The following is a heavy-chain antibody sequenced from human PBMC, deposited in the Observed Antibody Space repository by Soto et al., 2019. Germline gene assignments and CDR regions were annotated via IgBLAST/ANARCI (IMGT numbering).Heavy chain of an antibody. V-gene: IGHV1-46*01. J-gene: IGHJ4*02. CDR1: GYTFTTYY. Sequence: ASVKVSCKASGYTFTTYYIHWVRQAPGQGLEWMGIINPSGGSTSYSQKFQGRVTMTRDTSTSTVYMELSSLRSEDTAVYYCARDTRGYTYGEFDYWGQGTLVTVSS. D-gene: IGHD5-18*01. CDR2: INPSGGST. CDR3: ARDTRGYTYGEFDY.